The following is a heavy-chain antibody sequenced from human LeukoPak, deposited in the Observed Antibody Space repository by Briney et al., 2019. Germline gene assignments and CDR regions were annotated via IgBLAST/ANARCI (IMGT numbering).Heavy chain of an antibody. CDR3: ARAYSSGWYNWFDP. CDR1: GYTFTNYD. V-gene: IGHV1-8*01. J-gene: IGHJ5*02. Sequence: ASVKVSCKASGYTFTNYDINWVRQATGQGLEWMGWMNPNSGNTGYAQKFQGRVTMTRNTSISTAYMELSSLRSEDTAVYYCARAYSSGWYNWFDPWGQGTLVTVSS. D-gene: IGHD6-19*01. CDR2: MNPNSGNT.